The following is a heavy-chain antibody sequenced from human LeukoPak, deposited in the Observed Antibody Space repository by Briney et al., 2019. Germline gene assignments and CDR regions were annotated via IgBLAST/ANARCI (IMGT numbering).Heavy chain of an antibody. CDR1: GGSISSYY. D-gene: IGHD3-3*01. CDR2: IYYSGST. Sequence: PSETLSLTCTVSGGSISSYYWSWIRQPPGKGLEWIGYIYYSGSTNYNPSLKSRVTISVDTSKNQFSLKLSSVTAADTAVYYCATDQYYDFWSGYGMDVWGQGTTVTVSS. J-gene: IGHJ6*02. V-gene: IGHV4-59*01. CDR3: ATDQYYDFWSGYGMDV.